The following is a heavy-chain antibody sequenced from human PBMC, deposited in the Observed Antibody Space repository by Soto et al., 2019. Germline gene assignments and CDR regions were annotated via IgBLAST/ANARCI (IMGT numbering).Heavy chain of an antibody. CDR3: ARDCTGGSCLDY. Sequence: QVQLGESGGGVVQPGRSLRVSWVASGFTFSSHGMHGVRQAPGKGLEWVAIIWHDGSNKYYADSVKGRVTISRDNPRNTLYLEMDSLRDEDTAVYYCARDCTGGSCLDYWGQGPLVTVSS. D-gene: IGHD2-15*01. CDR2: IWHDGSNK. V-gene: IGHV3-33*01. CDR1: GFTFSSHG. J-gene: IGHJ4*02.